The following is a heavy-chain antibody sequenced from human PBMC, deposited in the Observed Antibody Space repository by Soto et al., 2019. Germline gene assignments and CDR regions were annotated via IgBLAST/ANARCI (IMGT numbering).Heavy chain of an antibody. V-gene: IGHV3-30-3*01. CDR1: GFTFSSYA. D-gene: IGHD6-13*01. J-gene: IGHJ4*02. CDR2: ISYDGSNK. CDR3: ARDGEGIAAAETYFDY. Sequence: QVQLVESGGGVVQPGRSLRLSCAASGFTFSSYAMHWVRQAPGKGLEWVAVISYDGSNKYYADSVKGRFTISRDNSKNXLYLQLNSLRAEDTAVYYCARDGEGIAAAETYFDYWGQETLVTVSS.